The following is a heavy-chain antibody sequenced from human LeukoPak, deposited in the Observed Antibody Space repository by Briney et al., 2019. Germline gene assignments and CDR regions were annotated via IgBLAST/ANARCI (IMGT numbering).Heavy chain of an antibody. CDR3: ARDREVVTFYYGMDV. Sequence: GASVKVSCKASGYTFTSYYMHWVRQAPGQGLEWMGIINPSGGSTSYAQKFQGRVTMTRDTSTSTVYMELSSLRSEDTAVYYCARDREVVTFYYGMDVWGRGTAVTVSS. D-gene: IGHD4-23*01. CDR2: INPSGGST. V-gene: IGHV1-46*01. CDR1: GYTFTSYY. J-gene: IGHJ6*02.